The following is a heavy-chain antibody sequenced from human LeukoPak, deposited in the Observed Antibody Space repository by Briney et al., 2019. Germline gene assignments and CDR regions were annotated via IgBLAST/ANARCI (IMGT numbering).Heavy chain of an antibody. J-gene: IGHJ4*02. Sequence: GGSLRLSCAASGFTFSSYWMSWVRQAPGKGLEWVANIKQDGSDKYYVDSVKGRFTISRDNAENSLYLQMNSLRAEDTAVYYCAREDGYNFFDYWGQGTLVTVSS. D-gene: IGHD5-24*01. CDR2: IKQDGSDK. CDR3: AREDGYNFFDY. V-gene: IGHV3-7*04. CDR1: GFTFSSYW.